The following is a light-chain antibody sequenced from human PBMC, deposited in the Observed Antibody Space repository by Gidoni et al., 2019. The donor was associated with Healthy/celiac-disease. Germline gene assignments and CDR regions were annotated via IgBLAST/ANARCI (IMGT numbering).Light chain of an antibody. CDR1: QSISSY. CDR2: AAS. CDR3: QQSYSTLGT. Sequence: IQITQSPSSRSASVGDRVTITFRASQSISSYLNWYQQKPGKAPKLLIYAASSLQSGVPSRFSGSGSGTDFTLTISSLQPEDFATYYCQQSYSTLGTFGQGTKLEIK. V-gene: IGKV1-39*01. J-gene: IGKJ2*02.